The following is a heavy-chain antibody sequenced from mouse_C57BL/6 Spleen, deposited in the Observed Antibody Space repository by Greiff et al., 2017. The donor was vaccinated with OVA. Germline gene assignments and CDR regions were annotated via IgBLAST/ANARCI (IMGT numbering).Heavy chain of an antibody. CDR2: IDPSDSYT. CDR1: GYTFTSYW. J-gene: IGHJ4*01. CDR3: ARYYYGSSHYYAMDY. D-gene: IGHD1-1*01. V-gene: IGHV1-69*01. Sequence: QVQLKQPGAELVMPGASVKLSCKASGYTFTSYWMHWVKQRPGQGLEWIGEIDPSDSYTNYNQKFKGKSTLTVDKSSSTAYMQLSSLTSEDSAVYYCARYYYGSSHYYAMDYWGQGTSVTVSS.